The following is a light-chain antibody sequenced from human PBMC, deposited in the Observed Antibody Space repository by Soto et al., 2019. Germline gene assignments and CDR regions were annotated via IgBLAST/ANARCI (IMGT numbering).Light chain of an antibody. Sequence: EIVLTQSPATLSLSPGERATLSCRVSQSVSSYLGWYQQKPGQAPRLLIYDASNRATGIPARFSGSGSGTDFTLTISSLEPEDFAVYYCQQRSNWPLTFGGGTKVDIK. CDR2: DAS. J-gene: IGKJ4*01. V-gene: IGKV3-11*01. CDR3: QQRSNWPLT. CDR1: QSVSSY.